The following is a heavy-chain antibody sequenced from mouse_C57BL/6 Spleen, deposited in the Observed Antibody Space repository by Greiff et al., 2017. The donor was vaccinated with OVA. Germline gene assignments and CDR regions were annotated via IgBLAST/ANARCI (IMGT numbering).Heavy chain of an antibody. D-gene: IGHD1-1*01. CDR1: GYAFTNYL. Sequence: VQLQQSGAELVRPGTSVKVSCKASGYAFTNYLIEWVKQRPGQGLEWIGVINPGSGGTNYNEKFKGKATLTAAKSSSTAYMQLSSLTSEDSAVYFCARGRGTTLYYFDYWGQGTTLTVSS. J-gene: IGHJ2*01. CDR2: INPGSGGT. CDR3: ARGRGTTLYYFDY. V-gene: IGHV1-54*01.